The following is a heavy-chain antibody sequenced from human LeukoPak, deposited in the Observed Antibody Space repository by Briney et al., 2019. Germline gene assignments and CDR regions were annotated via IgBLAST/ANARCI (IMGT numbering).Heavy chain of an antibody. CDR1: GFTFSSYS. CDR3: ARGGYGHNMDV. D-gene: IGHD3-10*01. J-gene: IGHJ6*03. V-gene: IGHV3-74*01. CDR2: IKNAGSDT. Sequence: GGSLRLSCAASGFTFSSYSMNWVRQAPGKGLVWVSRIKNAGSDTIYADSVKGRFTISRDNAKNTVYLQMNSLRAEDTAVYYCARGGYGHNMDVWGEGTTVTVSS.